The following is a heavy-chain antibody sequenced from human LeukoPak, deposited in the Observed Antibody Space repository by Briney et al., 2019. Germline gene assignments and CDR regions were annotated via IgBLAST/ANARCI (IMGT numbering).Heavy chain of an antibody. Sequence: ASVKVSCKASGYTFTTYGISWVRQAPGQGLEWMGWISPYNCYKNYAQKLQGSVTMTTDTSTNTAYMDLRSLRSDDTAVYYCARDHWSHYYGSGGQNYFDPWGPGTLVIVSS. D-gene: IGHD3-10*01. CDR2: ISPYNCYK. CDR3: ARDHWSHYYGSGGQNYFDP. CDR1: GYTFTTYG. J-gene: IGHJ5*02. V-gene: IGHV1-18*01.